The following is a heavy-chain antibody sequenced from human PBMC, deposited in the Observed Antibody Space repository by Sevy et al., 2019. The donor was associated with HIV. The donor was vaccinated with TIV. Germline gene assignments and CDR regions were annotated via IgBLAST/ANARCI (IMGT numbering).Heavy chain of an antibody. CDR2: IIPHTGDT. J-gene: IGHJ4*02. D-gene: IGHD2-15*01. V-gene: IGHV1-18*01. Sequence: ASVKVSCKVSGYTFSIYRITWVRQAPGQGLEWMGWIIPHTGDTKFAENFQDRVTMSTDTSTATAYMELSSLRSDDTAVYYCARAFCTSGRCYSLAYWGQGTLVTVSS. CDR1: GYTFSIYR. CDR3: ARAFCTSGRCYSLAY.